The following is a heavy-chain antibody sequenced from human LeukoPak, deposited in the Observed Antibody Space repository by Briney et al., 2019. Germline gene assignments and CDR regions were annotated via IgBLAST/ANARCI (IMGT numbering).Heavy chain of an antibody. V-gene: IGHV4-34*01. D-gene: IGHD6-19*01. Sequence: SETLSLTCAVYGGSFSGYYWSWIRQPPGKGLEWIGEINHSGSTNYNPSLKSRVTISVDTSKNQFSLKLSSVTAADTAVYYCARRDSRGWYPRDWGQGTLVTVSS. J-gene: IGHJ4*02. CDR2: INHSGST. CDR1: GGSFSGYY. CDR3: ARRDSRGWYPRD.